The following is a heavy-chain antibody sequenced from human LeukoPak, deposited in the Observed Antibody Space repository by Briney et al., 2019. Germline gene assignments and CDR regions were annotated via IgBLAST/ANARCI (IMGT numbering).Heavy chain of an antibody. J-gene: IGHJ6*03. CDR3: ARVPRSYYYYYYMDV. Sequence: SGTLSLTCAVSGGSISSSNWWSWVRQPPGKGLGWLGYIYYSGSSNYNPSLKRRVTISADTSKNQFSLKLSSVTAADTAVYYCARVPRSYYYYYYMDVWGKGTTVTVSS. V-gene: IGHV4-4*02. CDR1: GGSISSSNW. CDR2: IYYSGSS.